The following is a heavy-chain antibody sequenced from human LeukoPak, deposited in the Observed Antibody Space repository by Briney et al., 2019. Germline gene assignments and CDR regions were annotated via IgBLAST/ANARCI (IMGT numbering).Heavy chain of an antibody. CDR2: TSRSGTTM. J-gene: IGHJ4*02. CDR1: GFTSSDYE. D-gene: IGHD3-10*01. Sequence: SGGSLRLSCAASGFTSSDYEMNWVRQAPGKGLEWVSYTSRSGTTMFYADSVKGRFSVSRDSAKNSLYLQMNSLRAEDTAVYYCARDFYGSGSRFFDYWGQGTLVTVSS. V-gene: IGHV3-48*03. CDR3: ARDFYGSGSRFFDY.